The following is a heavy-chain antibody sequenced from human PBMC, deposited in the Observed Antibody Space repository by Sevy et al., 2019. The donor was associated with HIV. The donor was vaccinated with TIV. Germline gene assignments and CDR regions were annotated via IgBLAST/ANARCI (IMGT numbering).Heavy chain of an antibody. CDR3: AIGSAGTAQH. CDR1: GFTSGSFY. J-gene: IGHJ4*02. V-gene: IGHV3-74*01. Sequence: GGSLRLSCAASGFTSGSFYMHWVRQTPKKGLVWVKNINSEGRLSNYADSVKGRFIGSRDNAKNTQHLQMTSLGAGDTAVYYCAIGSAGTAQHWGQGILVTVSS. CDR2: INSEGRLS. D-gene: IGHD6-19*01.